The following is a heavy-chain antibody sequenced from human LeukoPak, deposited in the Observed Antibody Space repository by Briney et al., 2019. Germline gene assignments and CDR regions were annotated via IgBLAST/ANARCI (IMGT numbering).Heavy chain of an antibody. CDR1: GGSISSYY. CDR2: IYYSGST. Sequence: SETLSLTCTVSGGSISSYYWSWIRQPPGKGLEWIGYIYYSGSTNYNPSLKSRVTMSVDTSKNQFSLKLSSVTAADTAVYYCARVGQAYYDNFDYWGQGTLVTVSS. CDR3: ARVGQAYYDNFDY. J-gene: IGHJ4*02. D-gene: IGHD3-9*01. V-gene: IGHV4-59*12.